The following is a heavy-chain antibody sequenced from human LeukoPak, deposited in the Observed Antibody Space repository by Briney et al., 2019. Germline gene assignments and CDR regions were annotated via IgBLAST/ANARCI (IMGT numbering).Heavy chain of an antibody. V-gene: IGHV3-7*01. J-gene: IGHJ4*02. CDR3: AREYYCAY. Sequence: GGSLRLSCVASGFTFSSYWMSWVRQAPGKGLEWVANIKQDGSEKYYVDSVKGRFTISRDNAKNSLYLQMNSLRAEDTAVYYCAREYYCAYWGQGTLVTVSS. CDR1: GFTFSSYW. CDR2: IKQDGSEK.